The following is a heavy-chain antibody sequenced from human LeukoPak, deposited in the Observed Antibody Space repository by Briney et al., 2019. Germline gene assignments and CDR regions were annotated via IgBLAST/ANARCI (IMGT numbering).Heavy chain of an antibody. J-gene: IGHJ4*02. CDR1: GFTFRSYA. CDR2: ISYDGNKK. D-gene: IGHD1-26*01. V-gene: IGHV3-30*11. Sequence: GGSLRLSCAASGFTFRSYAMDWVRQAPGKGLEGVADISYDGNKKYYAPFVKGRFSISRDNSKNTPYLEMDSLRAEDTAVSYCARSVVGATFNEFDYWGQGTLVTVSS. CDR3: ARSVVGATFNEFDY.